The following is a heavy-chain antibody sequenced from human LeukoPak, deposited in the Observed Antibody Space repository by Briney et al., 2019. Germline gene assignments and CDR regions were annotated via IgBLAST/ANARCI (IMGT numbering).Heavy chain of an antibody. J-gene: IGHJ4*02. Sequence: GGSLRLSCAASGFTFDDYAMHWVRHAPGRGLEWVSLISWDGGTTYYADSVKGRFTISRENSKNSLYLQMNSLRAEDNALYYCAKDMGGYSSSWNDLDFWGQGTLVTVSS. D-gene: IGHD6-13*01. V-gene: IGHV3-43D*03. CDR1: GFTFDDYA. CDR3: AKDMGGYSSSWNDLDF. CDR2: ISWDGGTT.